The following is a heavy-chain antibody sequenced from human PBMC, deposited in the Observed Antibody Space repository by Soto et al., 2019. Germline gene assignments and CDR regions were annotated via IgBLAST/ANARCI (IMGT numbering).Heavy chain of an antibody. CDR1: GFTFSDHY. V-gene: IGHV3-72*01. CDR3: ARVVVGRQLDY. J-gene: IGHJ4*02. D-gene: IGHD2-15*01. Sequence: GGSLRLSCAASGFTFSDHYMDWVRQAPGKGLEWVGRTRNKANSYTTEYAASVRGRFTISRDDSKNSLYLQMNSLKTEDTAVYYCARVVVGRQLDYWGQGILVTV. CDR2: TRNKANSYTT.